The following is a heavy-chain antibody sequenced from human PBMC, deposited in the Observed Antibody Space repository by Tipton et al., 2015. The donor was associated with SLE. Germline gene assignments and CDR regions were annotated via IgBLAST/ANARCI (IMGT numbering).Heavy chain of an antibody. Sequence: TLSLTCTVSGGSISSYYWSWIRQPPGKGLEWIGHIYYSGSTNYNPSLKSRVTISVDTSKNQFSLKLSSVTAADTAVYYCAGRGDLVVVTSYFDYWGQGTLVTVSS. CDR2: IYYSGST. D-gene: IGHD2-21*02. J-gene: IGHJ4*02. CDR3: AGRGDLVVVTSYFDY. V-gene: IGHV4-59*08. CDR1: GGSISSYY.